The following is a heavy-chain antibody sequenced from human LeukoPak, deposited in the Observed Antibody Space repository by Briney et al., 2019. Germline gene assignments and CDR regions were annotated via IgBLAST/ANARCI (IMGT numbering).Heavy chain of an antibody. Sequence: SETLSLTCTVSGDSISSSPYYWGWSRQPPGKGLEWIGCIYYSGRTYYNPSLKSRVTISVDTSKNQFSLKLSSVTAADTAVYYCARSLDRSYYYYSLSWFDPWGQGTLVTVSS. D-gene: IGHD3-22*01. CDR3: ARSLDRSYYYYSLSWFDP. CDR2: IYYSGRT. J-gene: IGHJ5*02. V-gene: IGHV4-39*01. CDR1: GDSISSSPYY.